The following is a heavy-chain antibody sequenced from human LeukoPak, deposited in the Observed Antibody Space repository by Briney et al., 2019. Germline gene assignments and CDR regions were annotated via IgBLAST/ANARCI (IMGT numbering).Heavy chain of an antibody. CDR1: GFTFSSYW. Sequence: PGGSQRLSCAASGFTFSSYWMSWVRQAPGKGLEWVANIKQDGSEKYYVDSVKGRFTISRDNAKNSLYLQMNSLRAEDTAVYYCAREGFSYDFWSGNYYYYGMDVWGQGTTVTVSS. J-gene: IGHJ6*02. CDR2: IKQDGSEK. D-gene: IGHD3-3*01. CDR3: AREGFSYDFWSGNYYYYGMDV. V-gene: IGHV3-7*01.